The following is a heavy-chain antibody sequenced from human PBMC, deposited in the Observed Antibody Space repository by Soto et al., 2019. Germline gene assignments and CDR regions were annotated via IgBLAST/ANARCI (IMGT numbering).Heavy chain of an antibody. V-gene: IGHV4-4*02. CDR2: IYHSGTT. CDR3: AIPGAGDFDY. CDR1: GASISNTNW. D-gene: IGHD6-13*01. J-gene: IGHJ4*02. Sequence: LSLTCAVSGASISNTNWWSWVRQPPGKGLEWIGEIYHSGTTNCDPSLKSRVTISVDKSKNQFSLKLSSVTAADTAVYYCAIPGAGDFDYWGQGTLVTVSS.